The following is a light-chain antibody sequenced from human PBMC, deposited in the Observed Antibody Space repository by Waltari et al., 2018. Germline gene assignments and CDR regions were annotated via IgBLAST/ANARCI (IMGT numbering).Light chain of an antibody. CDR2: FDD. J-gene: IGLJ3*02. Sequence: QSVLTQPPSVSEAPSPRVTISCSGRSSTLVTNGLHWHQHLPGEAPKLLIFFDDLLPSGVSDRFSGSKSGTSASLAISGLQPQDEADYYCSTWDDSLNAWVFGGGTKLTVL. CDR1: SSTLVTNG. CDR3: STWDDSLNAWV. V-gene: IGLV1-36*01.